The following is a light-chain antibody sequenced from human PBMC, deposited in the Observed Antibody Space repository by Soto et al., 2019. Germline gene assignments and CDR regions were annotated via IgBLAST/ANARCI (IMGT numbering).Light chain of an antibody. CDR1: QSVSSSY. V-gene: IGKV3-20*01. J-gene: IGKJ4*01. Sequence: EIVLTQSPGTLSLSPGERASLSCRASQSVSSSYLARYQQKPGQAPRLLIYGASSRATGIPDRCSGSGSGTDFTLTISRLEPEDFAVYYCQQYGSSPLTFGGGTKVEIK. CDR3: QQYGSSPLT. CDR2: GAS.